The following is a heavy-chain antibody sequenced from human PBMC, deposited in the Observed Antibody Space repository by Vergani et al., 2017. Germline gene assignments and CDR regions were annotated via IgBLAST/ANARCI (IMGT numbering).Heavy chain of an antibody. V-gene: IGHV4-4*07. J-gene: IGHJ4*02. CDR1: GFTFSSYA. D-gene: IGHD3-10*01. CDR3: ARYGSGSYYFDY. CDR2: IYTSGST. Sequence: VQLLESGGGLVQPGGSLRLSCAASGFTFSSYAMSWIRQPAGKGLGWIGRIYTSGSTNYNPSLKSRVTISVDTSKNQFSLQLSSVTAADTAVYYCARYGSGSYYFDYWGQGTLVTVSS.